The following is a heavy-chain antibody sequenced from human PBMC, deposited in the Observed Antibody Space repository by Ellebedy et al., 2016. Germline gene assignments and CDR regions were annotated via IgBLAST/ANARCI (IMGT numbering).Heavy chain of an antibody. CDR1: GFTFRNFF. Sequence: GESLKISCVASGFTFRNFFMSWVRQAPGRGLEWISTISGDGENTFSADSVKGRFTISRDNSRNTLYLQMDSLRAADTAVYYCYYGHYSGYWGQGTLVTVSS. D-gene: IGHD4-17*01. V-gene: IGHV3-23*01. CDR2: ISGDGENT. CDR3: YYGHYSGY. J-gene: IGHJ4*02.